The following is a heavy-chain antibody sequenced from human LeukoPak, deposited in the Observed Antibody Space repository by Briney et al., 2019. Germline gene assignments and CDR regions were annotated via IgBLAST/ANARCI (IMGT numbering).Heavy chain of an antibody. CDR3: AREEQHQRGRHFEY. CDR1: RYTFTGYY. V-gene: IGHV1-2*02. CDR2: INPNSGT. D-gene: IGHD6-13*01. Sequence: ASVKVSCKASRYTFTGYYIHWVRQGAGQGLEWMGWINPNSGTSYAQNFQGRVTMTRDTSISTAYMELSRLRSDATAVYYCAREEQHQRGRHFEYWGQGTLVTVSS. J-gene: IGHJ4*02.